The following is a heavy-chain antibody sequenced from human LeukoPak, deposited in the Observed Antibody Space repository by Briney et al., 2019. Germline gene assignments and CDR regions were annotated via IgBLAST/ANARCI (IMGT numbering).Heavy chain of an antibody. CDR1: GGSISSYY. D-gene: IGHD6-19*01. CDR2: IYYSGST. Sequence: SETLSLTCTVSGGSISSYYWSWIRQPPGKVLEWLGYIYYSGSTNYNPSLKSRVTISVDTSKNQFSLKLSSVTAADTAVYYCARGIEQWLGYYMDVWGKGTTVTISS. J-gene: IGHJ6*03. V-gene: IGHV4-59*08. CDR3: ARGIEQWLGYYMDV.